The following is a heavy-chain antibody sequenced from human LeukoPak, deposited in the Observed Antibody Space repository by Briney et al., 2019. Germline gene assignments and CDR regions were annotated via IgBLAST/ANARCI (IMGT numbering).Heavy chain of an antibody. CDR1: GYSISSGYY. J-gene: IGHJ4*02. V-gene: IGHV4-61*01. CDR2: IYYSGST. Sequence: SETLSLTCAVSGYSISSGYYWGWIRQPPGKGLEWIGYIYYSGSTNYNPSLKSRVTISVDTSKNQFSLKLSSVTAADTAVYYCARGGGYYKNFDYWGRGTLVTVSS. CDR3: ARGGGYYKNFDY. D-gene: IGHD2-21*02.